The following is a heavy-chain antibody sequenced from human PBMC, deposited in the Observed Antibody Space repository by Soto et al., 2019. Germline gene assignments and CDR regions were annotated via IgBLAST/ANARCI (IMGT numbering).Heavy chain of an antibody. D-gene: IGHD2-2*01. J-gene: IGHJ3*02. CDR2: ISSSSSTI. Sequence: QPGGSLRLSCAASGFTFSSYSMNWVRQAPGKGLEWVSYISSSSSTIYYADSVKGRFTISRDNAKNSLYLQMNSLRAEDTAVYYCARQKKRTFLDCSSTSCYAPAPDAFDIWGQGTMVTVSS. V-gene: IGHV3-48*01. CDR1: GFTFSSYS. CDR3: ARQKKRTFLDCSSTSCYAPAPDAFDI.